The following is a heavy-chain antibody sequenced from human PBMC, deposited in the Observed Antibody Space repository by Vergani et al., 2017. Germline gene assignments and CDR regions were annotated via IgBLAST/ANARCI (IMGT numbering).Heavy chain of an antibody. J-gene: IGHJ4*02. Sequence: QVQLVESGGGVVQPGRSLRLSCAASGFTFSSYAMHWVRQAPGKGLEWVAVISYDGSNKYYADSVKGRFTISRDNSKNTLYLQMNSLRAEDTAVYYCARQEGDSHRHLDYWGQGALVIVS. CDR3: ARQEGDSHRHLDY. CDR2: ISYDGSNK. V-gene: IGHV3-30-3*01. CDR1: GFTFSSYA.